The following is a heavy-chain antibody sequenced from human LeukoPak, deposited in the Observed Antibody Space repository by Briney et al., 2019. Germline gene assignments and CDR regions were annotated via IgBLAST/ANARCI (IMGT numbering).Heavy chain of an antibody. J-gene: IGHJ4*02. CDR1: GFTFSSNW. CDR2: INRDGSTT. D-gene: IGHD4-17*01. V-gene: IGHV3-74*01. Sequence: GGSLRLSCAASGFTFSSNWMHWVRQAPGKGLVWVSHINRDGSTTYYADSVKGRFTISTDNAKNTLYLQMNSLRAEDTAVYYCAMDAAVKDSWGQGTLVTVSS. CDR3: AMDAAVKDS.